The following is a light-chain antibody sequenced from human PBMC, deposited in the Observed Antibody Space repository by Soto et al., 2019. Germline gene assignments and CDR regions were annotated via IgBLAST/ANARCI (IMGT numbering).Light chain of an antibody. Sequence: IVMTQSPATLSVSPGERATLSCRASQSVSSNLAWYQQKPGQAPRLLIYGASTRATGIPARFSGSGSGTELTLTISSLQPEDFAAYYCQQYNNWPTWTFGQGTKVDIK. J-gene: IGKJ1*01. CDR3: QQYNNWPTWT. V-gene: IGKV3-15*01. CDR1: QSVSSN. CDR2: GAS.